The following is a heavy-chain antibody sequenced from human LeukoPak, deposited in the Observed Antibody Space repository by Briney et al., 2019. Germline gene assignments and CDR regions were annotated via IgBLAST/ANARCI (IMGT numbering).Heavy chain of an antibody. CDR3: AKDYDFWSGNLFDY. D-gene: IGHD3-3*01. CDR1: GGTFSSYG. Sequence: SCKASGGTFSSYGMHWVRQAPGKGLEWVAVISYDGSNKYYADSVKGRFTISRDNSKNTLYLQMNSLRAEDTAVYYCAKDYDFWSGNLFDYWGQGTLVTVSS. V-gene: IGHV3-30*18. J-gene: IGHJ4*02. CDR2: ISYDGSNK.